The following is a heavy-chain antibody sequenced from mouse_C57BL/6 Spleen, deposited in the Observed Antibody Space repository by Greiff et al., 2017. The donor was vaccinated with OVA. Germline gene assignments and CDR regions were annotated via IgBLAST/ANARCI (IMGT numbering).Heavy chain of an antibody. CDR3: ARSYGNYFDY. CDR1: GFSLTIYG. CDR2: IWSGGST. D-gene: IGHD1-1*01. V-gene: IGHV2-2*01. Sequence: VQLQQSGPGLVQPSQSLSITCTVSGFSLTIYGVHWVRQSPGKGLEWLGVIWSGGSTDYNAAFLSRLSISKDNSKSQVFFKMNSLQADDTAIYYCARSYGNYFDYWGQGTTLTVSS. J-gene: IGHJ2*01.